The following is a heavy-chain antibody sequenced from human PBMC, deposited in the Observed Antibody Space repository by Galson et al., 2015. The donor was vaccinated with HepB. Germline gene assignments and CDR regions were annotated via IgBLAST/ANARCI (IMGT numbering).Heavy chain of an antibody. CDR2: INPNSGGT. J-gene: IGHJ4*02. V-gene: IGHV1-2*06. CDR3: ARWSRQLVRAYYFDY. D-gene: IGHD6-6*01. CDR1: GYTFTGYY. Sequence: SVKVSCKASGYTFTGYYMHWVRQAPGQGLEWMGRINPNSGGTNYAQKFQGRVTMTRDTSISTAYMELSRLRSDDTAVYYCARWSRQLVRAYYFDYWGQGTLVTVSS.